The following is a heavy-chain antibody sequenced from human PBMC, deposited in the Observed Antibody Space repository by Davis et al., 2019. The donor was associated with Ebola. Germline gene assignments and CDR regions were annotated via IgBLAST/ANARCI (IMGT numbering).Heavy chain of an antibody. Sequence: GESLKISCAASGFTFSSYAMSWVRQAPGKGLEWVSAISGSGGSTYYADSVKGRFTISRDNSKNTLYLQMNSLRAEDTAVYYCAISSWSYYYYYMDVWGKGTTVTVSS. CDR3: AISSWSYYYYYMDV. CDR2: ISGSGGST. D-gene: IGHD6-13*01. V-gene: IGHV3-23*01. J-gene: IGHJ6*03. CDR1: GFTFSSYA.